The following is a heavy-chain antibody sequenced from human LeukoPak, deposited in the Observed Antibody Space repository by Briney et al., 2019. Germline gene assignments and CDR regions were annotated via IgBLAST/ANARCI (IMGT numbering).Heavy chain of an antibody. Sequence: GGSLRLSCAASGFIFRNYWMSWVRQGPGEGPEWVANINQGGSEKYYVDSVKGRFTISRDDAKNSLYLQMNSLTAEDTAEYYCARNKINTVTTGWYFDLWGRGTLVSVSS. CDR3: ARNKINTVTTGWYFDL. V-gene: IGHV3-7*01. CDR1: GFIFRNYW. J-gene: IGHJ2*01. D-gene: IGHD4-17*01. CDR2: INQGGSEK.